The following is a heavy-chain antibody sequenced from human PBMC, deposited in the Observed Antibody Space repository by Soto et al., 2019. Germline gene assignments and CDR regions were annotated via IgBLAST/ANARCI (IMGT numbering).Heavy chain of an antibody. V-gene: IGHV3-21*01. CDR1: GFNFITYS. D-gene: IGHD3-22*01. CDR2: ISSSAVYI. CDR3: VRDGLDYYDTERLYFDK. J-gene: IGHJ4*02. Sequence: EVQLVESGGGPVRPGGSLKLSCAASGFNFITYSLSWVRQAPGKGLEWVASISSSAVYIDYADSVKGRFTISRDNANNSVYLQMNSLRAEDTATYYCVRDGLDYYDTERLYFDKWGQGTLVTVSS.